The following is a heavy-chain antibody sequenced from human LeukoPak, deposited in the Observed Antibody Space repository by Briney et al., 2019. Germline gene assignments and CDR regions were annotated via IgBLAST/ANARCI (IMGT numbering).Heavy chain of an antibody. CDR3: ARAPVTSCRGAYCYPFDY. CDR1: GFTFSSYS. J-gene: IGHJ4*02. V-gene: IGHV3-21*04. CDR2: ISSSSSYI. Sequence: GGSLRLSCAGSGFTFSSYSMNWVRQAPGKGLEWVSSISSSSSYIYYADSVRGRFTISRDNSKNTLYLQMNSLRLEDAAVYFCARAPVTSCRGAYCYPFDYWGQGTQVTVSS. D-gene: IGHD2-21*01.